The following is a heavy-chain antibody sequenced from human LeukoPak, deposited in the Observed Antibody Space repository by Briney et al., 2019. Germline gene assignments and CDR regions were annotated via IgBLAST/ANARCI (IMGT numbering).Heavy chain of an antibody. J-gene: IGHJ4*02. CDR3: ARVGAVTTRGRNYFDY. V-gene: IGHV4-31*03. CDR2: IYYSGST. Sequence: KSSETLSLTCTVSGGSISSGGYYWSWIRQHPGKGLEWIGYIYYSGSTYYNPSLKGRVTISVDTSKNQFSLNLSSVTAADTAVYYCARVGAVTTRGRNYFDYWGQGTLVTVSS. CDR1: GGSISSGGYY. D-gene: IGHD4-17*01.